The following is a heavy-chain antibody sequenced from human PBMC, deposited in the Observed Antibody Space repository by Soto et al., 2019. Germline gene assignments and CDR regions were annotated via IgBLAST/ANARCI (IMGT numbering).Heavy chain of an antibody. CDR3: ARYCSSTSCYTYYYYGMDV. CDR1: GFTFSSYE. J-gene: IGHJ6*02. V-gene: IGHV3-48*03. Sequence: GGSLRLSCAASGFTFSSYEMNWVRQAPGKGLEGVSYISSSGSTIYYADSVKGRFTISRDNAKNSLYLQMNSLRAEDTAVYYCARYCSSTSCYTYYYYGMDVWGQGTTVTVSS. D-gene: IGHD2-2*02. CDR2: ISSSGSTI.